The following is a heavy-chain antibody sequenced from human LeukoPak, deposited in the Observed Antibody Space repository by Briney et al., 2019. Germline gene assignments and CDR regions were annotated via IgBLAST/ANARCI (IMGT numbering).Heavy chain of an antibody. V-gene: IGHV4-61*02. CDR2: IYSRGST. CDR1: GDSINSGSYY. D-gene: IGHD1-26*01. Sequence: SQTLSLTCTVSGDSINSGSYYWNWIRQPAGKGLEWIGRIYSRGSTDYNPSLKSRVTISVDTSKNQFSLKLSSVTAADTAVYYCARQYSGSLYYFDYWGQGTLVTVSS. CDR3: ARQYSGSLYYFDY. J-gene: IGHJ4*02.